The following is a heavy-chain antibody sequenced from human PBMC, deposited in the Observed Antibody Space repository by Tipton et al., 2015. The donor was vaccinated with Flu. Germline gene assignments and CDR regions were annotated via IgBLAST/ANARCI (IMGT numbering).Heavy chain of an antibody. CDR2: ISHSGST. CDR3: ARDLRGYSGYTGGDAFDV. CDR1: GGSIRNYY. Sequence: TLSLTCTVSGGSIRNYYWSWISQPAGMGLEGIGRISHSGSTNYNASLNGRVTMSVDPSKGQLSLRLSSATAADTAKYYCARDLRGYSGYTGGDAFDVWGQGTMVTVSS. V-gene: IGHV4-4*07. J-gene: IGHJ3*01. D-gene: IGHD5-12*01.